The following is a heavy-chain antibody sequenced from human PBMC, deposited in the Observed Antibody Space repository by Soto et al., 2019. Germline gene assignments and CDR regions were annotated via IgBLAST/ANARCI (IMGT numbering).Heavy chain of an antibody. D-gene: IGHD2-15*01. J-gene: IGHJ4*02. CDR1: GYTFTGYY. Sequence: QVQLVQSGAEVKKPGASVKVSCKASGYTFTGYYMHWVRQAPGQGLEWMGWINPNSGGTKYPQTFQGRVTMTRYTSSTTVYMSLTGLKSAEPAVYYCVRDLAKGGGSAGFDYWGQGTLVSGSS. CDR2: INPNSGGT. CDR3: VRDLAKGGGSAGFDY. V-gene: IGHV1-2*02.